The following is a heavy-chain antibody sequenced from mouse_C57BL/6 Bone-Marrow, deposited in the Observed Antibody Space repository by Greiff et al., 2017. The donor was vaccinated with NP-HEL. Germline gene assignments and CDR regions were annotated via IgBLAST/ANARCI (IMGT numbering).Heavy chain of an antibody. J-gene: IGHJ4*01. CDR3: ASWYLGAMDY. D-gene: IGHD1-1*02. Sequence: EVQVVESGPGLVKPSQSLSLTCSVTGYSITSGYYWNWIRQFPGNKLEWMGYISYDGSNNYNPSLKNRISITRDTSKNQFFLKLNSVTTEDTATYYCASWYLGAMDYWGQGTSVTVSS. V-gene: IGHV3-6*01. CDR2: ISYDGSN. CDR1: GYSITSGYY.